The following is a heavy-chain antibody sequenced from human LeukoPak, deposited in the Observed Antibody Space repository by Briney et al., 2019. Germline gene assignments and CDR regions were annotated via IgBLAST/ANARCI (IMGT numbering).Heavy chain of an antibody. J-gene: IGHJ5*02. V-gene: IGHV4-34*01. CDR3: ARAPDIAAAAYNWFDP. CDR2: INHSGST. Sequence: SETLSLTCAVYGGSFSGYYWSWIRQPPGKGLEWTGEINHSGSTNYNPSLKSRVTISVDTSKNQFSLKLSSVTAADTAVYYCARAPDIAAAAYNWFDPWGQGTLVTVSS. CDR1: GGSFSGYY. D-gene: IGHD6-13*01.